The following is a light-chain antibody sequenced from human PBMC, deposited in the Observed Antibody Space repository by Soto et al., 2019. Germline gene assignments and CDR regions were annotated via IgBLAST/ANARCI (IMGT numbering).Light chain of an antibody. CDR1: QSVDSN. CDR2: GAS. V-gene: IGKV3-15*01. J-gene: IGKJ1*01. Sequence: VVMTQPPATLSVSPGERASLSCRASQSVDSNLAWYQQKPGQAPRLLISGASTRATGIPANFTGSGSGTEFTLSISSLQSEDFAVYYCQQYNNWPPTFGLGTKVEVK. CDR3: QQYNNWPPT.